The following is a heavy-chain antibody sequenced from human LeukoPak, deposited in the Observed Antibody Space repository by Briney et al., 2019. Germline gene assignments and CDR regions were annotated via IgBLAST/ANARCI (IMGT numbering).Heavy chain of an antibody. CDR3: ARGDIVVVVAANWFDP. CDR2: INPNSGGT. J-gene: IGHJ5*02. Sequence: GASVKVSCKASGYTFTGYYMHWVRQAPGQGLEWMGWINPNSGGTNYAQKFQGRVTMTRDTSISTAYMELSRLRSDDTAVYYCARGDIVVVVAANWFDPWGQGTLVTVSS. CDR1: GYTFTGYY. D-gene: IGHD2-15*01. V-gene: IGHV1-2*02.